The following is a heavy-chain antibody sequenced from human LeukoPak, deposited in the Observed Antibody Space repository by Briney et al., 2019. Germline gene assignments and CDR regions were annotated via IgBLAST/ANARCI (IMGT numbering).Heavy chain of an antibody. J-gene: IGHJ4*02. D-gene: IGHD6-19*01. CDR2: IRYDGNSK. Sequence: PGGSLRLSCAASEFTFRNYDMHWVRQAPGKGLEWVAFIRYDGNSKYYADSVKGRFTISRDNSKNTLYLQMNSLRAEDTAVYYCAKDQAVAGHPLDYWGQGTLVTVSS. V-gene: IGHV3-30*02. CDR1: EFTFRNYD. CDR3: AKDQAVAGHPLDY.